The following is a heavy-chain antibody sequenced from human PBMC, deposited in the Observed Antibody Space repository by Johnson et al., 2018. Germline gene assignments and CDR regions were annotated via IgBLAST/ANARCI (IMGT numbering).Heavy chain of an antibody. CDR2: IYYSGSP. Sequence: QVQLQESGPGLVKPSETLSLTCTVSGGSISSYYWSWIRQPPGKGLEWIGYIYYSGSPNYNPSLKSPVTISVDTSKNQFSLKLSSVAAADTAVYFWARDGVGATRWDYYYYYMDVWGKGTTVTVSS. D-gene: IGHD1-26*01. CDR3: ARDGVGATRWDYYYYYMDV. J-gene: IGHJ6*03. V-gene: IGHV4-59*01. CDR1: GGSISSYY.